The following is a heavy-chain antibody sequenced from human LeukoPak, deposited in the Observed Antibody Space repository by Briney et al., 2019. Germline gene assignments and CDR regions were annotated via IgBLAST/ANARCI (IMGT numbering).Heavy chain of an antibody. CDR2: IYYSGST. CDR3: ARKGIQLWLPIDY. CDR1: GGSISSSSYY. V-gene: IGHV4-39*01. D-gene: IGHD5-18*01. Sequence: SETLSLTCTVSGGSISSSSYYLGWIRQPPGKGLEWIGSIYYSGSTYYNPSLKSRVTISVDTSKNQFSLKLSSVTAADTAVYYCARKGIQLWLPIDYWGQGTLVTVSS. J-gene: IGHJ4*02.